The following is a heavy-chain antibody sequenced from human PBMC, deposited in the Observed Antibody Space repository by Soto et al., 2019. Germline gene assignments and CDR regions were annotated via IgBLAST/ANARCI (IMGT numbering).Heavy chain of an antibody. V-gene: IGHV4-4*07. CDR1: GASISGFY. D-gene: IGHD1-1*01. J-gene: IGHJ5*02. CDR2: IYATGTT. Sequence: SETLSLTCTVSGASISGFYWSWIRKSAGKGLEWIGRIYATGTTDYNPSLKSRFMMSVDTSKKQFSLKLRSVTAADTAVYYCVRNGTKTLRDWFDPWGQGISVTVSS. CDR3: VRNGTKTLRDWFDP.